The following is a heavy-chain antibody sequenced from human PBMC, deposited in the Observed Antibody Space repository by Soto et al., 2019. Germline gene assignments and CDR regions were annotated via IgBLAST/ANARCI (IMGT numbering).Heavy chain of an antibody. V-gene: IGHV3-48*02. CDR1: GFTFSNYN. J-gene: IGHJ6*02. CDR2: LSSRSSTI. Sequence: VGSLRLSCVASGFTFSNYNMNWVRQAPGKGLEWVSYLSSRSSTIYYADSVKGRFTISRDNAKNSLYLQMNSLRDEDTAVYYCARDCGKGYGMDVWGQGTTVTVSS. CDR3: ARDCGKGYGMDV.